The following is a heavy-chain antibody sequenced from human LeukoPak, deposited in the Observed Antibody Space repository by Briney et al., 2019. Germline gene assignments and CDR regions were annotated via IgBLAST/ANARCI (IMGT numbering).Heavy chain of an antibody. V-gene: IGHV3-23*01. Sequence: GGSLRLSCTASGFTLSSYEMSWIRQAPGKGLEWVSSIDYSGGSTYYADSVKGRFTISRDNSKNTLYLQLNSLRGDDTAVYYCARVNGDRLYYYYMDVWGKGTTVTISS. CDR3: ARVNGDRLYYYYMDV. CDR1: GFTLSSYE. J-gene: IGHJ6*03. CDR2: IDYSGGST. D-gene: IGHD4-17*01.